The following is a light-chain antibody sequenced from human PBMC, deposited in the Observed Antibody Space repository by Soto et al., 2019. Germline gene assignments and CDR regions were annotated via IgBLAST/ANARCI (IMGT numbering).Light chain of an antibody. CDR3: QQRCNWVS. CDR2: DTS. CDR1: QTVDTY. Sequence: LTQSPGILSLSPGEKATLSCTASQTVDTYMAWYQQRPGQPPRLLIHDTSHRASGVPARFRGSGSGTDFSLTITSLEPEDFAVYFCQQRCNWVSFGPGTRV. J-gene: IGKJ3*01. V-gene: IGKV3-11*01.